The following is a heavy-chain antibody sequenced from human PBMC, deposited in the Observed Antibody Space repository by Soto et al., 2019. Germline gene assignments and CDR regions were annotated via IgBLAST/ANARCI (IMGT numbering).Heavy chain of an antibody. D-gene: IGHD2-8*01. J-gene: IGHJ4*02. Sequence: QVQLVQSGGEVKKPGASVKVSCKASGYTFSNFGLSWVRQAPGQGLELMGWISPYNGNTNYAQKHQGRLTMTTDTSASTAYMDLRSLRSDDTAVYYCARDRLGVSVTGGGFDSWGQGTLVTVSS. CDR1: GYTFSNFG. CDR2: ISPYNGNT. CDR3: ARDRLGVSVTGGGFDS. V-gene: IGHV1-18*01.